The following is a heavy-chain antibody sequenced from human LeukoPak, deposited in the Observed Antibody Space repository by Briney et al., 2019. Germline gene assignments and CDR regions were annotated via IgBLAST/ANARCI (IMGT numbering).Heavy chain of an antibody. D-gene: IGHD6-19*01. J-gene: IGHJ4*02. Sequence: GGSLRLSCAASGFTFNNYGMHWVRQAPGKGLEWVSAISGSGGSTYYADSVKGRFTISRDNSKNTLYLQMNSLRAEDTAVYYCAKGGGWTRKIDYWGQGTLVTVSS. CDR3: AKGGGWTRKIDY. CDR2: ISGSGGST. CDR1: GFTFNNYG. V-gene: IGHV3-23*01.